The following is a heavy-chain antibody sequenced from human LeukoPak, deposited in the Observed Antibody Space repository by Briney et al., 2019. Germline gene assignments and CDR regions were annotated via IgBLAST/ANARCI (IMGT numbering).Heavy chain of an antibody. Sequence: SETLSLTCTVSGGSISSYYWSWIRQPPGKGLEWIGYMYTSGITNYNPSLKSRVTISVDTSKSQFSLMLRSVTAAGTSVYYCARLRISMVRGVIMDYYYYMDVWGKGNTVTVSS. V-gene: IGHV4-4*09. CDR2: MYTSGIT. CDR3: ARLRISMVRGVIMDYYYYMDV. J-gene: IGHJ6*03. D-gene: IGHD3-10*01. CDR1: GGSISSYY.